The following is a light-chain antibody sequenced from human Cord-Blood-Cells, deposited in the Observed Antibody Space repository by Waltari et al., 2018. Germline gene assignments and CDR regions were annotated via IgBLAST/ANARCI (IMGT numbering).Light chain of an antibody. J-gene: IGKJ1*01. V-gene: IGKV4-1*01. CDR2: WAS. CDR1: QSVLYSSNNKNY. Sequence: DIVMTQSPDSLAVSLGERVTINCQSSQSVLYSSNNKNYLAWYQQKPGQPPKLLIYWASTRESGVPDRFSGSGSGTDFTLTISSLQAEDVAVYYCQQYYSTPPTFGQGTKVEIK. CDR3: QQYYSTPPT.